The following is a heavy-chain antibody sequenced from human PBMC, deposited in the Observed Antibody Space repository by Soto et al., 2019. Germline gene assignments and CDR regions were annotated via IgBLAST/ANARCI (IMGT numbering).Heavy chain of an antibody. CDR1: GFTFNDYS. CDR2: ISSSGTYI. J-gene: IGHJ6*02. V-gene: IGHV3-21*01. CDR3: VRAGHIFDVHYYGMDL. Sequence: GGSLRLSCEASGFTFNDYSMDWVRQAPEKGLEWVSSISSSGTYIYYADSVKGRFAISRDNANNVMYLQMDTLRAEDTAVYYCVRAGHIFDVHYYGMDLWGQGTTVTVSS. D-gene: IGHD2-21*01.